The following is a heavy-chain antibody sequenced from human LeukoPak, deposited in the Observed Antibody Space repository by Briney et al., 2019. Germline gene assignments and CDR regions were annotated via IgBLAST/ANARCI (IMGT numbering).Heavy chain of an antibody. V-gene: IGHV1-2*02. Sequence: ASVKVSCKASGYTFTGYYMHWVRQAPGQGLEWMGWINPNSGGTNYAQKFQGRVTMTRGTSISTAYMELSRLRSDDTAVYYCARGKAVAGTAVAFDIWGQGTMVTVSS. J-gene: IGHJ3*02. D-gene: IGHD6-19*01. CDR3: ARGKAVAGTAVAFDI. CDR2: INPNSGGT. CDR1: GYTFTGYY.